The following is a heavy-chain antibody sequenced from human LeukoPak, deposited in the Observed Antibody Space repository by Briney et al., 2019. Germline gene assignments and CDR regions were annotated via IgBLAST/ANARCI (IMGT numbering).Heavy chain of an antibody. CDR3: ARIDDCSGGSCYSLDY. Sequence: SETLSLTCTASGGSISSGGYYWSWIRQHPGKGLEWIGYIYYSGSTYYNPSLKSRVTISVDTSKNQFSLKLSSVTAADTAVYYCARIDDCSGGSCYSLDYWGQGTLVTVSS. J-gene: IGHJ4*02. V-gene: IGHV4-31*03. CDR1: GGSISSGGYY. D-gene: IGHD2-15*01. CDR2: IYYSGST.